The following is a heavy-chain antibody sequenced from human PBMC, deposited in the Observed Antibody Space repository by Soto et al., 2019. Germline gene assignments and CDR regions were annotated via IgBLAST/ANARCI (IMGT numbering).Heavy chain of an antibody. Sequence: QAQLEQSGGEVKKPGSSVKVSCKASRVAFSKFIVTWVRQAPGLGLEWVGGIIPIFGTANYAQKIQGRVTITADESTSTSYMEVNNLRSEDTAVYYCVKVRYSSPMGYYYGMDVWGQGTTVTVSS. J-gene: IGHJ6*02. V-gene: IGHV1-69*01. CDR3: VKVRYSSPMGYYYGMDV. CDR1: RVAFSKFI. D-gene: IGHD6-19*01. CDR2: IIPIFGTA.